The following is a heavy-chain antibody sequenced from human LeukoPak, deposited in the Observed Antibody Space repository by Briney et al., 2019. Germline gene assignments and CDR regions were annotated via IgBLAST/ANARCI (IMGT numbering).Heavy chain of an antibody. J-gene: IGHJ4*02. CDR3: ARRGQWLKLDI. D-gene: IGHD6-19*01. Sequence: PPETLSLTCSVSGVTISGSSYYWDWIGQPPGKGVEWIGSIYYSGSTYYNPSLKSRVTISVDTSKNQFSLTLSSVTAADTAVYYCARRGQWLKLDIWGQGTLVTVSS. CDR1: GVTISGSSYY. CDR2: IYYSGST. V-gene: IGHV4-39*01.